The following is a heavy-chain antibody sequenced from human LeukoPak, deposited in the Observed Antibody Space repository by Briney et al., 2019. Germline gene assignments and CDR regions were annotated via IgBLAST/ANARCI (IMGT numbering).Heavy chain of an antibody. CDR2: INHSGST. CDR1: GGSFSGYY. CDR3: ARVGGLWFGESSFDY. J-gene: IGHJ4*02. Sequence: PSETLSLTCAVYGGSFSGYYWSWIRQPPGKGLEWIGEINHSGSTNYNPSPKSRVTISVDTSKNKFSLKLSSVTAADTAVYYCARVGGLWFGESSFDYWGQGTLVTVSS. V-gene: IGHV4-34*01. D-gene: IGHD3-10*01.